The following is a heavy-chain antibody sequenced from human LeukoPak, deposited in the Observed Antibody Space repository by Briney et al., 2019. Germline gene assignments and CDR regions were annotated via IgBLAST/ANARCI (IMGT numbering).Heavy chain of an antibody. D-gene: IGHD1-26*01. Sequence: GASVKVSCKASGYTFTGYYIHWVRQAPGQGLEWMGWINPNSGGTNYAQKFQGRVTMTRDTSISTAYMELSRLRSDDTAVYYCARDPEWELSRHFDYWGQGTLVTVSS. V-gene: IGHV1-2*02. CDR1: GYTFTGYY. J-gene: IGHJ4*02. CDR2: INPNSGGT. CDR3: ARDPEWELSRHFDY.